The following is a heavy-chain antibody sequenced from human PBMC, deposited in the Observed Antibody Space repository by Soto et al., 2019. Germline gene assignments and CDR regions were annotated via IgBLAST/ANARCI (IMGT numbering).Heavy chain of an antibody. Sequence: EVQLVESGGGLVQPGGSLRPSCEASGFIFSSYSRNWVRQAPGKGLEWVSYITSRSSPIYYADSVKGRFTISRDNAKNSLYLQMNSLRDEDTAVYYCTRDPHALDVWGQGTTVTVSS. V-gene: IGHV3-48*02. D-gene: IGHD2-2*01. J-gene: IGHJ6*02. CDR1: GFIFSSYS. CDR3: TRDPHALDV. CDR2: ITSRSSPI.